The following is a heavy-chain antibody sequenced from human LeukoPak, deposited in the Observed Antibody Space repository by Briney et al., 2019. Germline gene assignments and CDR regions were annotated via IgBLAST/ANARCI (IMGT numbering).Heavy chain of an antibody. V-gene: IGHV4-59*01. D-gene: IGHD6-13*01. CDR1: GGSISSYY. CDR2: IYYSGST. Sequence: SETLSLTCTVSGGSISSYYWSWIRQPPGKGLEWIGYIYYSGSTNYNPSLKSRVTISVDTSKNQFSLKLSSVTAADTAVYCCAREGIAAAGSYYFDYWGQGTLVTVSS. J-gene: IGHJ4*02. CDR3: AREGIAAAGSYYFDY.